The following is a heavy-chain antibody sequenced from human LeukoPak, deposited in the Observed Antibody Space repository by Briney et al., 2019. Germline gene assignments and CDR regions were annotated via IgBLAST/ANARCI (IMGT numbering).Heavy chain of an antibody. Sequence: SETLSLTCAVYGGSFSGYYWSWIRQPPGKGLEWIGSIYHSGSTYYNPSLKSRVTISVDTSKNQFSLKLSSVTAADTAVYYCARDLRYCTNGVCYRGSDAFDIWGQGTMVTVSS. J-gene: IGHJ3*02. D-gene: IGHD2-8*01. V-gene: IGHV4-34*01. CDR2: IYHSGST. CDR1: GGSFSGYY. CDR3: ARDLRYCTNGVCYRGSDAFDI.